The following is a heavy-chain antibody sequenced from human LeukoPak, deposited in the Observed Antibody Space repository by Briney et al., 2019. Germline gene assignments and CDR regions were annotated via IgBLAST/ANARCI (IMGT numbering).Heavy chain of an antibody. J-gene: IGHJ6*03. D-gene: IGHD1-26*01. CDR1: GGTFTSYA. V-gene: IGHV1-69*05. CDR3: AKSYRTYYYYYMDV. Sequence: SVKVSCKASGGTFTSYAISWVRQAPGQGLEWMGGIIPILGTANYAQKFQGRVTITTDESTSTVYMELKSLRSEDTAVYYCAKSYRTYYYYYMDVWGKGTTVTISS. CDR2: IIPILGTA.